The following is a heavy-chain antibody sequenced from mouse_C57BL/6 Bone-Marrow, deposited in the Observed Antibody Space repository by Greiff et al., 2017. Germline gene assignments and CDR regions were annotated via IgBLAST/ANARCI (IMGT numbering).Heavy chain of an antibody. CDR1: GYTFTSYW. CDR3: ARDLYYGNYDYAMDD. D-gene: IGHD2-1*01. V-gene: IGHV1-50*01. Sequence: VQLQQPGAELVKPGASVKLSCKASGYTFTSYWMQWVKQRPGQGLEWIGEIDPSDSYTNYNQKFKGKATLTVDTSSSTAYMQLSSLTSEDSAVYYCARDLYYGNYDYAMDDWGQGTSVTVAS. CDR2: IDPSDSYT. J-gene: IGHJ4*01.